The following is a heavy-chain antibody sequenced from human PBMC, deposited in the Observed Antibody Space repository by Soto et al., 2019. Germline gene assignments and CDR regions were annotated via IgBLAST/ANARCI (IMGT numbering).Heavy chain of an antibody. CDR3: ARSISSGWKNYFDY. D-gene: IGHD6-19*01. Sequence: PSETLSLTCTVFGGSISSYYWSWIRQPAGKGLEWIGHVYSSGSTNYNPSLESRVTISVDTSKNQFSLKLRSVTVADTAVYYCARSISSGWKNYFDYWGQGTLVTVSS. V-gene: IGHV4-4*07. CDR1: GGSISSYY. CDR2: VYSSGST. J-gene: IGHJ4*02.